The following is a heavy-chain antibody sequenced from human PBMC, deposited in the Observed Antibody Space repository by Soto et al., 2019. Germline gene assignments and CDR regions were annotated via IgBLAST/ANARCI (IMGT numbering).Heavy chain of an antibody. CDR3: ARPREAGKYYYGVDV. D-gene: IGHD6-19*01. Sequence: PGESLKISCQAFGYNFTNYWIGWVRQMPGKGLEWMGIIYPGDSDTRYSPSFQGQVTISADKSISTAYLQWSSLKASDTAMYYCARPREAGKYYYGVDVWGQGTTVTVSS. J-gene: IGHJ6*02. CDR1: GYNFTNYW. V-gene: IGHV5-51*01. CDR2: IYPGDSDT.